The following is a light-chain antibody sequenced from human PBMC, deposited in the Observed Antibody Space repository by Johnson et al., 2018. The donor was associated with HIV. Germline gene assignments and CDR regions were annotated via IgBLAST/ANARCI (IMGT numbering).Light chain of an antibody. Sequence: QSVLTQPPSVSAAPGQKVTISCSGSSSNIGNNYVSWYQQLPGTAPKLLIYENNKRPSGIPDRFSGSKSDTSATLGITGLQTGDEADYYCGTWDSSLSAGQGVFGTGTKVTVL. CDR1: SSNIGNNY. CDR2: ENN. V-gene: IGLV1-51*02. CDR3: GTWDSSLSAGQGV. J-gene: IGLJ1*01.